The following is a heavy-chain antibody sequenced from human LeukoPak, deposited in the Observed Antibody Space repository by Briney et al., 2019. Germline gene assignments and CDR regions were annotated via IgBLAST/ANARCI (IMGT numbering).Heavy chain of an antibody. CDR3: AKGGLQLLKSRYYFDY. Sequence: GGSLRLSCAASGFTLSSYGMHWVRQAPGKGLEWVAVIWYDGSNKYYADSVKGRFTISRDNSKNTLYLQMNSLRAEDTAVYYCAKGGLQLLKSRYYFDYWGQGTLVTVSS. CDR1: GFTLSSYG. J-gene: IGHJ4*02. D-gene: IGHD5-24*01. V-gene: IGHV3-33*06. CDR2: IWYDGSNK.